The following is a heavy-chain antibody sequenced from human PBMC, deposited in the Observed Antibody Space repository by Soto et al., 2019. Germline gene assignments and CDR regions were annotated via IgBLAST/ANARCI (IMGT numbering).Heavy chain of an antibody. Sequence: SETLSLTCAVSGGSISSSNWWSWVRQPPGKGLEWIGEIYHSGSTNYNPSLESRVTISVDKSKNQFSLKLSSVTAADTAVYYCARGSRYDFWTGYYVDYYYYYGMYVWGQGTTVTVSS. V-gene: IGHV4-4*02. D-gene: IGHD3-3*01. CDR3: ARGSRYDFWTGYYVDYYYYYGMYV. CDR1: GGSISSSNW. CDR2: IYHSGST. J-gene: IGHJ6*02.